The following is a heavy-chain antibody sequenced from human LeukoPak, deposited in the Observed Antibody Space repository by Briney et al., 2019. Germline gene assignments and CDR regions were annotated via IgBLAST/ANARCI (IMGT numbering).Heavy chain of an antibody. V-gene: IGHV3-11*01. J-gene: IGHJ4*02. CDR1: GFAFDDSY. CDR2: INGGGGTY. CDR3: VKGGLWVDFDY. D-gene: IGHD3-16*01. Sequence: PGGSLRLSCAASGFAFDDSYMSWVRQAPGKGLEWVSYINGGGGTYYYADSVRGRFTNFRDNAKNTLYLQMNSLRAEDTAVYYCVKGGLWVDFDYWGQGTLVTVSS.